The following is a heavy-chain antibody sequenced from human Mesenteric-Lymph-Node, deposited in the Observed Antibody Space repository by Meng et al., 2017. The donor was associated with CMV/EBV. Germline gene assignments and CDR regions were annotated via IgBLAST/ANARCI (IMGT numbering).Heavy chain of an antibody. CDR2: INANGGSA. CDR3: AKDPYNY. D-gene: IGHD5-24*01. Sequence: SLSLSCVASGFTFNTHAMNWVRQAPGKGLEWVASINANGGSAYYANSVKGRFTISRDNSRNTLYLQMNSLRTEDTAVYYCAKDPYNYWGQGTLVTVSS. V-gene: IGHV3-23*01. CDR1: GFTFNTHA. J-gene: IGHJ4*02.